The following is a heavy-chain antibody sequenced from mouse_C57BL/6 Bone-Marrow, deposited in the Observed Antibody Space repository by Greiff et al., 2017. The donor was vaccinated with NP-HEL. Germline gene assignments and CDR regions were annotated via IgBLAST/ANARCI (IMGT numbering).Heavy chain of an antibody. CDR2: ISGGSSII. Sequence: EVQGVESGGGLVQPGGSRKLSCAASGFTFSTFGMHWVRQAPEKGLEWVAYISGGSSIIYYEDTVKGRFTISRDNPKNTLFLQMTSLRSEDTAMYYCARGGGYAGDAMDYWGQGTSVTVTS. D-gene: IGHD1-1*02. CDR1: GFTFSTFG. V-gene: IGHV5-17*02. J-gene: IGHJ4*01. CDR3: ARGGGYAGDAMDY.